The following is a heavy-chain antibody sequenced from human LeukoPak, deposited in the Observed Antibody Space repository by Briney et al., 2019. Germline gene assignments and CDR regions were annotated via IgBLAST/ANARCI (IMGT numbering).Heavy chain of an antibody. CDR1: GFTFSSYA. CDR2: ISGSGGST. D-gene: IGHD2-21*02. V-gene: IGHV3-23*01. CDR3: AREVVVTAIRNYYYGMDV. Sequence: GGSLRLSCAASGFTFSSYAMSWVRQAPGKGLEWVSAISGSGGSTYYADSVKGRFTISRDNSKNTLYLQMNSLRAEDTAVYYCAREVVVTAIRNYYYGMDVWGQGTTVTVSS. J-gene: IGHJ6*02.